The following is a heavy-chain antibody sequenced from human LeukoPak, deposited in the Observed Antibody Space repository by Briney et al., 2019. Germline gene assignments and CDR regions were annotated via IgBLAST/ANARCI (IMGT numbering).Heavy chain of an antibody. V-gene: IGHV3-23*01. CDR2: ISGSGGST. CDR3: GKDRSLWFGVGVQDV. Sequence: GGSLRLSCAASGFTFSSYAMSWVRQAPGKGLEWVSAISGSGGSTYYADSVKGRFTISRDNSRNTLYLQMNSLGAEDTAVYYCGKDRSLWFGVGVQDVWGQGTTVTVSS. CDR1: GFTFSSYA. D-gene: IGHD3-10*01. J-gene: IGHJ6*02.